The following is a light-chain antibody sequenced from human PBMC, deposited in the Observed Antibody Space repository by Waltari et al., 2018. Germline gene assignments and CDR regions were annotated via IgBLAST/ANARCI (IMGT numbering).Light chain of an antibody. CDR1: TSDVGGYNY. CDR3: SSFTSSSTWV. V-gene: IGLV2-14*03. Sequence: SALTQPASVSESPGQSITISCTGTTSDVGGYNYVSWYQQHPGEAPKLMIYDVTNRPSGVSNRFSGSKSGNTASLTISGLQAEDEADYYCSSFTSSSTWVFGGGTKLTVL. CDR2: DVT. J-gene: IGLJ3*02.